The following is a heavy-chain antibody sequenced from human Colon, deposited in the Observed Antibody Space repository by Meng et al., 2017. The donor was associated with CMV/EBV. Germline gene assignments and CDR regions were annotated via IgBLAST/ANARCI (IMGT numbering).Heavy chain of an antibody. J-gene: IGHJ4*02. CDR3: SRGADPYKSGIY. Sequence: QGQLQQWGAGLLRPSETLSLTCTVYGGSLSGYYCTWIRQPPGKGLEWIGEIHHSGSTFYNPSLNNRVSISVDTSKNQFSLNLRSVTAADTAVYYCSRGADPYKSGIYWGQGALVTVSS. CDR1: GGSLSGYY. D-gene: IGHD5-24*01. CDR2: IHHSGST. V-gene: IGHV4-34*01.